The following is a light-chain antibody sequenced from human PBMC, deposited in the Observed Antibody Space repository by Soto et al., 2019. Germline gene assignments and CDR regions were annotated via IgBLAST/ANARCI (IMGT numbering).Light chain of an antibody. CDR1: QSVSSN. J-gene: IGKJ1*01. Sequence: IVMTQSPATLSVSPGERATLSCRASQSVSSNLAWYQQKPGQAPRLLIYGASTGATGIPARFSGSGSGTEFTLTISSLQSEDFAVYYCKQYNNWWTFGQGTKVDIK. CDR2: GAS. V-gene: IGKV3-15*01. CDR3: KQYNNWWT.